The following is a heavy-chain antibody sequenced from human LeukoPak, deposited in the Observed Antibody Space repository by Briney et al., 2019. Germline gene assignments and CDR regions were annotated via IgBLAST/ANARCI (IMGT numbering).Heavy chain of an antibody. CDR2: IYHSGST. V-gene: IGHV4-30-2*01. D-gene: IGHD5-18*01. Sequence: SETLSLTCAVSGGSISSGGYSWSWIRQPPGKGLEWIGYIYHSGSTYYNPSLKSRVTISVDRSKNQFSLKLSSVTAADTAVYYCARSGYSGDFDYWGQGTLVTVSS. CDR3: ARSGYSGDFDY. J-gene: IGHJ4*02. CDR1: GGSISSGGYS.